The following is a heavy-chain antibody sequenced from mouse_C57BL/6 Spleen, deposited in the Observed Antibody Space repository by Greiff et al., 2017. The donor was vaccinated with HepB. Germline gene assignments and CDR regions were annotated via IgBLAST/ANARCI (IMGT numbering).Heavy chain of an antibody. CDR3: ARKGTRDWYFDV. J-gene: IGHJ1*03. CDR2: IDPSDSYT. D-gene: IGHD3-1*01. CDR1: GYTFTSYW. Sequence: VQLQQSGAELVMPGASVKLSCKASGYTFTSYWMHWVKQRPGQGLEWIGEIDPSDSYTNYNQKFKGKSTLTVDKSSSTAYMQLSSLTSEDSAVYYCARKGTRDWYFDVWGTGTTVTVSS. V-gene: IGHV1-69*01.